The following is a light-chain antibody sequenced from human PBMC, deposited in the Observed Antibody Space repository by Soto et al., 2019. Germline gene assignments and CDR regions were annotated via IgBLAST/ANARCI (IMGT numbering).Light chain of an antibody. J-gene: IGKJ1*01. CDR1: QTISNW. V-gene: IGKV1-5*03. Sequence: DIQMTQSPSTLSASVGDRVTITCRASQTISNWLAWYQQRPGKAPKLLIYEASSLESGVTSRFSGSGSGAEFTLTISSLQPDDFAIYYCQQYNRYSTFGQGTRVEI. CDR3: QQYNRYST. CDR2: EAS.